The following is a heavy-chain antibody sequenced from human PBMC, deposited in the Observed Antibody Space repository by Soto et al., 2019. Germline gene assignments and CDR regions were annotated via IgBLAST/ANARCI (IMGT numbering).Heavy chain of an antibody. Sequence: GASVKVSCKASGYTFTSYDINWVRQATGQGLEWMGWMNPNSGNTGYAQKFQGRVTMTRNTSISTAYMELSSLRAEDTALYYCAKNRASSGSYLFDYWGQGTLVTVSS. D-gene: IGHD3-10*01. CDR1: GYTFTSYD. CDR2: MNPNSGNT. J-gene: IGHJ4*02. CDR3: AKNRASSGSYLFDY. V-gene: IGHV1-8*01.